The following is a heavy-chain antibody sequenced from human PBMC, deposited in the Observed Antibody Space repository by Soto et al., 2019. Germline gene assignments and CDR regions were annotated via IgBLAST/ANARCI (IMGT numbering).Heavy chain of an antibody. J-gene: IGHJ6*02. CDR2: IYSDGST. CDR1: GLTVSSNY. CDR3: ARSSNSWPYDYGMDV. V-gene: IGHV3-66*01. Sequence: EVQLVESGGGLVQPGGSLRLSCAASGLTVSSNYMSWVRQAPGKGLEWVSLIYSDGSTYYADSVKDRFTISRDNSKNTLYLQMNSLRVEDTAVYYCARSSNSWPYDYGMDVWGQGTTVTVSS. D-gene: IGHD6-13*01.